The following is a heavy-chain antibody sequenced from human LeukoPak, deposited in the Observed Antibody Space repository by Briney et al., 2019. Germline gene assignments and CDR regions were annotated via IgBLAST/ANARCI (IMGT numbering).Heavy chain of an antibody. J-gene: IGHJ3*02. CDR3: ASSMVRGVSGAFDI. D-gene: IGHD3-10*01. CDR2: IYHSGST. V-gene: IGHV4-38-2*02. CDR1: GYSISSGYY. Sequence: SETLSLTCTVSGYSISSGYYWGWIRQPPGKGLEWIGSIYHSGSTYYNPSLKSRVTISVDASKNQFSLKLSSVTAADTAVYYCASSMVRGVSGAFDIWGQGTMVNV.